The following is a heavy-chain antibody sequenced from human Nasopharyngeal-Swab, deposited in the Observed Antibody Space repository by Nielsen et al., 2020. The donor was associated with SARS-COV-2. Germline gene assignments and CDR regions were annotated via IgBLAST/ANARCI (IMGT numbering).Heavy chain of an antibody. CDR3: ARARGYLTHYYMDV. D-gene: IGHD3-10*01. CDR1: GFVFSTYS. CDR2: ISDDGRNS. J-gene: IGHJ6*03. V-gene: IGHV3-30*04. Sequence: GESLQISCAASGFVFSTYSMHWVRLAPGKGLEWVALISDDGRNSNYTDSVKGRFIISRDNSEKTVDLQMSSLRGEDTAVYYCARARGYLTHYYMDVWGSGTTVTVSS.